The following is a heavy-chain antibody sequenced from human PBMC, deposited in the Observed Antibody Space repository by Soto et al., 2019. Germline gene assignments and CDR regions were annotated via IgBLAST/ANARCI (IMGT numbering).Heavy chain of an antibody. CDR2: ISGSGGRT. V-gene: IGHV3-23*01. CDR1: GFTFSNNA. Sequence: EVQVLESGGGLVQPGGSLRLSCAASGFTFSNNAMSWVRQAPGKGLQWVASISGSGGRTFYADSVKGRFTISRDNSANTRSQQMNRLSAEDTAGYYGAKGGSQWLADFDHWGQGTLVSVSS. CDR3: AKGGSQWLADFDH. D-gene: IGHD6-19*01. J-gene: IGHJ5*02.